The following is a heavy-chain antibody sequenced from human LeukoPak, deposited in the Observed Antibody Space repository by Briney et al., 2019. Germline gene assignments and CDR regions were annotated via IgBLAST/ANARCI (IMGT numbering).Heavy chain of an antibody. Sequence: SQTLSLTCAVSGGSISSGGYSWSWIRQPPGKGLEWIGYIYHSGSTYYNPSLKSRVTISVDTSKNQFSLKLSSVTAADTAVYYCARGPRRNPFDYWGQGTLVTVSS. CDR1: GGSISSGGYS. D-gene: IGHD1-14*01. CDR3: ARGPRRNPFDY. J-gene: IGHJ4*02. CDR2: IYHSGST. V-gene: IGHV4-30-2*01.